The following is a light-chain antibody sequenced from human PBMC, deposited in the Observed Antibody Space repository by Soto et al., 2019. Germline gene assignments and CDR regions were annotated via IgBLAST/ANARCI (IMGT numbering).Light chain of an antibody. V-gene: IGLV2-11*01. J-gene: IGLJ1*01. Sequence: QSVLTQPRSVSGSPGQSVTISCTGTSSDVGGYNYVSWYQQHPGKAPKLMIHDVNKRPSGVPDRFSGSKSGNTASLTISGLQAEDEADYYCCSYAGRPYVFGTGTKVTVL. CDR1: SSDVGGYNY. CDR3: CSYAGRPYV. CDR2: DVN.